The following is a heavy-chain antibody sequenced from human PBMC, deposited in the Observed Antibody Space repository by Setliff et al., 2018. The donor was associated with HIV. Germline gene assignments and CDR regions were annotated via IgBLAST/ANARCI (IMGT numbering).Heavy chain of an antibody. D-gene: IGHD4-17*01. Sequence: ASVKVSCKASGYTFTSYGISWVRQAPGQGLEWMGWISAYNGNTNYAQKLQGRVTMTTDTSTSTAYMELRSLRSDDTAVYYCARHPSGWYGDYFFDYWGQGTLVTVSS. CDR1: GYTFTSYG. CDR3: ARHPSGWYGDYFFDY. J-gene: IGHJ4*02. CDR2: ISAYNGNT. V-gene: IGHV1-18*01.